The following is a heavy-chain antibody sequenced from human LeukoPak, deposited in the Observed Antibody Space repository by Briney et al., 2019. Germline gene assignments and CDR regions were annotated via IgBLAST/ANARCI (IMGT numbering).Heavy chain of an antibody. CDR3: ARHPGYYDSSGYYVSAFDI. Sequence: SETLSLTCTVSGGSISSSSHYWGWIRQPPGKGLEWIGSIYYSGSTYFNPSLKSRVTMSVDTSKNHFSLRLTSVTAADTAVYYCARHPGYYDSSGYYVSAFDIWGQGTMVTVSS. CDR2: IYYSGST. V-gene: IGHV4-39*01. D-gene: IGHD3-22*01. J-gene: IGHJ3*02. CDR1: GGSISSSSHY.